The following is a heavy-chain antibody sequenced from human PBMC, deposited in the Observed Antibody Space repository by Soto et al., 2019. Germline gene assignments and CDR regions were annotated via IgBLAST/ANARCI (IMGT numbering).Heavy chain of an antibody. CDR3: ARVHVMVVAGSTFDY. CDR2: IYHGGTT. V-gene: IGHV4-38-2*02. Sequence: LXLXCTVYGYSISSXYYWAWVLQPPGKGPDWIAIIYHGGTTFYNQSLKSRITISVDTSNKQFSLKLTSVTAAYTAVYYCARVHVMVVAGSTFDYWGHGTLGTVSS. D-gene: IGHD6-19*01. CDR1: GYSISSXYY. J-gene: IGHJ4*01.